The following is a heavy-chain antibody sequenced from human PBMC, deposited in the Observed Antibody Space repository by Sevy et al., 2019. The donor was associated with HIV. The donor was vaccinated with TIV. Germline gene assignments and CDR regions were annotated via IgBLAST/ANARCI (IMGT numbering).Heavy chain of an antibody. CDR3: ARGPYYYDSSGYYKYFQH. CDR1: GGSFSGYY. Sequence: SETLSLTCAVYGGSFSGYYWSWIRQPPGKGLEWIGEINHSGSTNNNPSLKSRVTISVDTSKNQFSLKLSAVTAADTAVYYCARGPYYYDSSGYYKYFQHWGQGTLVTVSS. CDR2: INHSGST. V-gene: IGHV4-34*01. J-gene: IGHJ1*01. D-gene: IGHD3-22*01.